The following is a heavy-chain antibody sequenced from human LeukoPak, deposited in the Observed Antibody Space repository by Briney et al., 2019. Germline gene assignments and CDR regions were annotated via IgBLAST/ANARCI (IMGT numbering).Heavy chain of an antibody. Sequence: PGGPLRLSCAASGFTFSSHWMSWVRQAPGKGLEWVANIKEDGSEKYYVESVKGRFTISRDNAKNSLYLQMNSLRAEDTAVYYCAREGSSSSYFDYWGQGTLVTVSS. CDR3: AREGSSSSYFDY. D-gene: IGHD6-6*01. J-gene: IGHJ4*02. CDR2: IKEDGSEK. V-gene: IGHV3-7*01. CDR1: GFTFSSHW.